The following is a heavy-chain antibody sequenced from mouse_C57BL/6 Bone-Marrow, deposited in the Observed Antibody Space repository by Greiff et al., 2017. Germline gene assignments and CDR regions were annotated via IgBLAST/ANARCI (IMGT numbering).Heavy chain of an antibody. CDR3: ARGYYYGSSLTMDY. V-gene: IGHV1-81*01. Sequence: QVQLQQSGAELARPGASVKLSCKASGYTFTSYGISWVKQRTGQGLEWFGEIYPRSGNTYYNEKFTGKATLTADKSSSTAYMELRSLTSEDSAVYFCARGYYYGSSLTMDYWGQGTSVTVSS. J-gene: IGHJ4*01. D-gene: IGHD1-1*01. CDR1: GYTFTSYG. CDR2: IYPRSGNT.